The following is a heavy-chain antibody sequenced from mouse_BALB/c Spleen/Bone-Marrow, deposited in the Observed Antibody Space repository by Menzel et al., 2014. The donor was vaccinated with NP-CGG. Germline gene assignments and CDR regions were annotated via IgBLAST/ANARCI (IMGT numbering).Heavy chain of an antibody. J-gene: IGHJ4*01. D-gene: IGHD2-1*01. Sequence: VQLQQSGAELARPGASVKLSCKASGYTFTSYWMQWVKRRPGQGLEWIGAIYPGDGDTRYTQKFKGKATLTADKSSNTAYMQLSSLASEGSAVYFCASPYGNYDAMDYWGQGTSVTVSS. CDR3: ASPYGNYDAMDY. V-gene: IGHV1-87*01. CDR1: GYTFTSYW. CDR2: IYPGDGDT.